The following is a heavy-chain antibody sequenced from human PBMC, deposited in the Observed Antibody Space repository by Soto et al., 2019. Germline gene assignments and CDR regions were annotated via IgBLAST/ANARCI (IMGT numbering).Heavy chain of an antibody. CDR1: GYTFTSYA. D-gene: IGHD6-6*01. Sequence: ASVKVSCKASGYTFTSYAMHWVRQAPGQRLEWMGWINAGNGNTKYSQKFQGRVTITRDTSASTAYMELSSLGSEDTAVYYCAREKGSSGFDPWGKGTLVTVSS. CDR2: INAGNGNT. V-gene: IGHV1-3*01. CDR3: AREKGSSGFDP. J-gene: IGHJ5*02.